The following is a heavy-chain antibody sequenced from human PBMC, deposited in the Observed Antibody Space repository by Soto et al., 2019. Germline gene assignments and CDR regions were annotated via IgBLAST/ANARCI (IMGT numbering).Heavy chain of an antibody. CDR2: IYYSGST. J-gene: IGHJ5*02. CDR3: ARGITMVRGVQNNWFDP. D-gene: IGHD3-10*01. V-gene: IGHV4-31*03. Sequence: KASETLSLTCTVSGGSISSGGYYWSWIRQHPGKGLEWIGYIYYSGSTYYNPSLKSRVTISVDTSKNQFSLKLSSVTAADTAVYYCARGITMVRGVQNNWFDPWGQGTLVTVSS. CDR1: GGSISSGGYY.